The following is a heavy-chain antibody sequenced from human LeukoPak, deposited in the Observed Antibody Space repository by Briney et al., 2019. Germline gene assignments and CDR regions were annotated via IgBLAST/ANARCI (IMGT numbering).Heavy chain of an antibody. Sequence: PGGSLRLSCAASGFTVSSNYMSWVRQAPGKGLEWVSSIGGRGSNIYYTDSVKGRFTISRDNAKNSVYLQMNSLRAEDTALYYCTKDRGDTFGDLYDWGQGTLVTVSS. V-gene: IGHV3-21*04. J-gene: IGHJ1*01. CDR2: IGGRGSNI. D-gene: IGHD3-10*01. CDR3: TKDRGDTFGDLYD. CDR1: GFTVSSNY.